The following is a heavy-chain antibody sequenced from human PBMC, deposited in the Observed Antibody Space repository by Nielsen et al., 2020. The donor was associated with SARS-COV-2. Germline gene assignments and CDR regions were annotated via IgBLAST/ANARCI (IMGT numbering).Heavy chain of an antibody. D-gene: IGHD3-10*01. CDR1: GFTFSSYW. Sequence: GESLKISCAASGFTFSSYWMSWVRQAPGKGLEWVANIKQDGSEKYYVDSVKGRFTISRDNAKNSLYLQMNSLRAEGTAAYYCARDLYYYGPLDYWGQGTLVTVSS. J-gene: IGHJ4*02. V-gene: IGHV3-7*01. CDR2: IKQDGSEK. CDR3: ARDLYYYGPLDY.